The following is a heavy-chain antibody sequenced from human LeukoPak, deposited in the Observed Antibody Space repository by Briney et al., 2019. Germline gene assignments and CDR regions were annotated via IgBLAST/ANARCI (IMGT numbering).Heavy chain of an antibody. CDR3: AREVYGDYGDYDAFDI. V-gene: IGHV4-39*07. CDR1: GGSISSSSYY. Sequence: SETLSLTCTVSGGSISSSSYYWGWIRQPPGKGLEWIGSIYYSGSTYYNPSLKSRVTISVDTSRNQFSLKLSSVTAADTAVYYCAREVYGDYGDYDAFDIWGQGTMVTVSS. J-gene: IGHJ3*02. CDR2: IYYSGST. D-gene: IGHD4-17*01.